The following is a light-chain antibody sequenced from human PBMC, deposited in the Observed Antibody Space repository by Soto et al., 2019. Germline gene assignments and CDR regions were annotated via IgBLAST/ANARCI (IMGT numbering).Light chain of an antibody. CDR2: DVS. V-gene: IGLV2-14*01. CDR3: SSYTSSSSVV. J-gene: IGLJ1*01. CDR1: SSDVGGYNY. Sequence: HSVRNQPASVYGSPGQSITISCTGTSSDVGGYNYVSWYQQHPGKAPKLMIYDVSNRPSGVSNRFSGSKSGNTASLTISGLQAEDEADYYCSSYTSSSSVVFGTGTKVTVL.